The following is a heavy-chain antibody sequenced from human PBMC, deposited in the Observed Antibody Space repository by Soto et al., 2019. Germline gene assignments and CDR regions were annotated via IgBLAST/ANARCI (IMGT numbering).Heavy chain of an antibody. J-gene: IGHJ6*02. CDR2: ISSSGSTI. D-gene: IGHD3-10*01. V-gene: IGHV3-11*01. CDR1: GFTFSDYY. Sequence: GGSLRLSCAASGFTFSDYYMSWIRQAPGKGLEWVPYISSSGSTIYYADSVKGRFTISRDNAKNSLYLQMNSLRAEDTAVYYYARSWITMVRGVDYGMDVWGQGTTVTVSS. CDR3: ARSWITMVRGVDYGMDV.